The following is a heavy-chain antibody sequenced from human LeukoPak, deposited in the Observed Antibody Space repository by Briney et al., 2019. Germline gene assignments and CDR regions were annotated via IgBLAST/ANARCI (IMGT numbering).Heavy chain of an antibody. J-gene: IGHJ5*02. D-gene: IGHD6-13*01. V-gene: IGHV3-30*02. CDR1: GFTFSRYG. Sequence: GGSLRLSCAASGFTFSRYGMHWVRQAPGKGLEWVAVIWYDGSNKYYADSVKGRFTISRDNSKNTLYLQMNSLRAEDTAVYYCAKAYSSSWYRWFDPWGQGTLVTVSS. CDR2: IWYDGSNK. CDR3: AKAYSSSWYRWFDP.